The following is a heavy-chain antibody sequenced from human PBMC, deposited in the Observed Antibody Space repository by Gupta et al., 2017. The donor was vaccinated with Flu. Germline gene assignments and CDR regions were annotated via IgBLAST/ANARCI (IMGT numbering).Heavy chain of an antibody. Sequence: EVQLVESGGGLVQPGRSLRHSCAASGFPFVGYAMHWVRQAPGKGLEWGSGISWNSGNIGYADSVKGRFTISRDNAKNSLYLQMNSLRAEDTALYYCAKDIGYCSSTSCYFDAFDIWGQGTMVTVSS. D-gene: IGHD2-2*01. CDR2: ISWNSGNI. J-gene: IGHJ3*02. CDR1: GFPFVGYA. CDR3: AKDIGYCSSTSCYFDAFDI. V-gene: IGHV3-9*01.